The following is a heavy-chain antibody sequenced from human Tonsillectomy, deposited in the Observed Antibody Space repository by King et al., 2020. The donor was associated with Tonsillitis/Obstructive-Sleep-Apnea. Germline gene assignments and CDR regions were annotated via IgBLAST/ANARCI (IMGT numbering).Heavy chain of an antibody. V-gene: IGHV1-2*02. CDR2: INPNSGAT. J-gene: IGHJ4*02. CDR3: ARERGSYYDY. Sequence: VQLVESGAEVKKPGASVKVSCTASGYTFTGYYMHWVRQAPGQGLEWMGWINPNSGATNYAQNFQGRVTMTRDTSISTAYMEVSRLRSDDTAVYYCARERGSYYDYWGQGTLVTVSS. D-gene: IGHD1-26*01. CDR1: GYTFTGYY.